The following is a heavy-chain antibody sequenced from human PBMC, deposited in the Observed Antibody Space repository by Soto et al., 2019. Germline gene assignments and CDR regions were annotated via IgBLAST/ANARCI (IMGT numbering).Heavy chain of an antibody. CDR1: GFTFDDYA. J-gene: IGHJ4*02. CDR2: ISWNSGNI. D-gene: IGHD6-19*01. CDR3: AKDRGLVLSFYFDY. Sequence: EVQLVESGGGLVQPGRSLRLSCAASGFTFDDYAMHWVRQAPGKGLEWVSGISWNSGNIGYADSVKGRFTISRDNAKNSLYLQMNSLRAEDTALYYCAKDRGLVLSFYFDYWGQGTLVTVSS. V-gene: IGHV3-9*01.